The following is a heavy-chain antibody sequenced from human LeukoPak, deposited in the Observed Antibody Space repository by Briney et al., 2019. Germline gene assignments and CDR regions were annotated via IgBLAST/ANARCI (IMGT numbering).Heavy chain of an antibody. J-gene: IGHJ4*02. CDR2: INPNSGGT. CDR1: GYSFTGYY. V-gene: IGHV1-2*02. Sequence: ASVKVSCKASGYSFTGYYMHWVRQAPGQGLEWMGWINPNSGGTNYAQKFQGRVTMTRDTSISTSYMELSRLRSDDTAVYYCAKGEYHQDGIGENRFDNWGQGALVTVSS. D-gene: IGHD5-24*01. CDR3: AKGEYHQDGIGENRFDN.